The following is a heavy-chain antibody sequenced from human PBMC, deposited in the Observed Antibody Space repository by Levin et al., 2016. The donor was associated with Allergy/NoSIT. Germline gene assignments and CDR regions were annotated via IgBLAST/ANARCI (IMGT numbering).Heavy chain of an antibody. Sequence: SLKISCAASGFTFGDYAMHWVRQAPGRGLEWVSGIGFNSGSIGYADSVKGRFTISRDNAKNSLYLQMNSLRPEDTALYYCAKELSVAGMSPLEYWGQGTLVTVSS. D-gene: IGHD6-19*01. J-gene: IGHJ4*02. CDR2: IGFNSGSI. CDR1: GFTFGDYA. V-gene: IGHV3-9*01. CDR3: AKELSVAGMSPLEY.